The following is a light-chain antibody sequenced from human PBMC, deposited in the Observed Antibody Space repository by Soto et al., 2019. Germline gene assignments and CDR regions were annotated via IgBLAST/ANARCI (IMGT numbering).Light chain of an antibody. CDR3: QQYNNWPPVT. Sequence: ETVMTQSPAALSVSPGERATLSCRASQSVSSNLAWYQQKPGQAPRLLIYGASTRATGIPARFSGSGSGTEFTLTISSLQSEDFAVYYCQQYNNWPPVTFGQGTKVDI. CDR2: GAS. CDR1: QSVSSN. J-gene: IGKJ1*01. V-gene: IGKV3-15*01.